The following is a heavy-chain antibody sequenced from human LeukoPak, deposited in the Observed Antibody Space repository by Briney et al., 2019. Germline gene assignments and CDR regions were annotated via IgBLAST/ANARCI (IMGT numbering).Heavy chain of an antibody. D-gene: IGHD3-10*01. J-gene: IGHJ4*02. CDR1: GFTLSSYA. CDR2: ISDSGNT. Sequence: PGGSLRLSCAASGFTLSSYAMSWVRQAPGKGLEWVSAISDSGNTYHADSVKGRFTISRNSSKNTLFLQMNSLRAEDTAVYYCARDSGERGSGSYLIAYWGQGTLVTVSS. CDR3: ARDSGERGSGSYLIAY. V-gene: IGHV3-23*01.